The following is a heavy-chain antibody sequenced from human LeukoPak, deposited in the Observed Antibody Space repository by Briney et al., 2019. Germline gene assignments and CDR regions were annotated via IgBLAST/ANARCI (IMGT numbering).Heavy chain of an antibody. V-gene: IGHV3-30*18. CDR2: ISYDGSYK. CDR3: AKWDFDY. J-gene: IGHJ4*02. CDR1: GFTFRSYG. Sequence: GRSLRLSCAASGFTFRSYGMHWVRQAPGKGLEWVAVISYDGSYKYYADSVQGRFTISRDNSKNTLYLQMNSLRPDDTAVYYCAKWDFDYWGQGTLVTVSS.